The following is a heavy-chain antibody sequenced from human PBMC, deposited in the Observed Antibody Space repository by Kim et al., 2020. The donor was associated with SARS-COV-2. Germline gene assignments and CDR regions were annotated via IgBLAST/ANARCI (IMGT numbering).Heavy chain of an antibody. CDR3: ASAVAGTRNAFDI. CDR2: INSDGSST. J-gene: IGHJ3*02. CDR1: RFTFSTFW. D-gene: IGHD6-13*01. V-gene: IGHV3-74*01. Sequence: GGSLRLSCAASRFTFSTFWMHWVRQAPGKGLVWVSRINSDGSSTSCADSVKGRFTISRDNAKNTLYLQMNSLRAEDTAVYYCASAVAGTRNAFDIWGQGT.